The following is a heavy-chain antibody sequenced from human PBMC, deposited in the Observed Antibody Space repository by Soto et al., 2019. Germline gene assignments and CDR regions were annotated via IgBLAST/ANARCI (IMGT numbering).Heavy chain of an antibody. CDR1: GGTFSTYA. D-gene: IGHD2-15*01. CDR2: IIPILDIT. V-gene: IGHV1-69*02. J-gene: IGHJ4*02. Sequence: QVQLVQSGAEVKKPGSSVKVSCKASGGTFSTYAISWVRQAPGQGLEWMGKIIPILDITNYAQKFQGRVTITADKSTSTAYMELNSLRSEDTAVYYCAVDYCSGNTCFETTPFDYWGQGTLVTVSS. CDR3: AVDYCSGNTCFETTPFDY.